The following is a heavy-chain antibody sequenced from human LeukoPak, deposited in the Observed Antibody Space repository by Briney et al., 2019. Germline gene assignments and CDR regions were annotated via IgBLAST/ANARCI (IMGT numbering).Heavy chain of an antibody. CDR1: GFTFSSYN. CDR2: ITSGSSYI. D-gene: IGHD5-12*01. V-gene: IGHV3-21*04. CDR3: AKDKEVATIPPWMD. J-gene: IGHJ4*02. Sequence: GGSLRLSCAASGFTFSSYNMNWVRQAPGKGLEWVSSITSGSSYIYYADSVKGRFTISRDNSKNMLYLQMNSLRAEYTAKYYCAKDKEVATIPPWMDWGQGTLVTVSS.